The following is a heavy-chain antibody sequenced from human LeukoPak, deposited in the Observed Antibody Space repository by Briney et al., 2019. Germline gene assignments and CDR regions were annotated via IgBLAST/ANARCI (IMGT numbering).Heavy chain of an antibody. J-gene: IGHJ4*02. V-gene: IGHV1-18*01. CDR1: GYTFTSYG. D-gene: IGHD2-2*01. CDR3: ARSLLVYCSSTSCNLDY. CDR2: ISAYNGNT. Sequence: ASVKVSCKAPGYTFTSYGISWVRQAPGQGLEWMGWISAYNGNTNYAQKLQGRVTMTTDTSTSTAYMELRSLRSDDTAVYYSARSLLVYCSSTSCNLDYWGQGTLVTVSS.